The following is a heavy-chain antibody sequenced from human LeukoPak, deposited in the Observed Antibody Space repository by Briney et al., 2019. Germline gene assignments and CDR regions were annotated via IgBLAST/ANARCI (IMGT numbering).Heavy chain of an antibody. J-gene: IGHJ4*02. V-gene: IGHV1-18*01. CDR2: ISAYNGNT. Sequence: EASVKVSCKASGYTFTSYGISWVRQAPGQGLEWMGWISAYNGNTNYAQKLQGRVTMTTDTSTSTAYMELRSLRSDDTAVYYCARQTDVWFGELLARYFDYWGQGTLVTVSS. CDR1: GYTFTSYG. CDR3: ARQTDVWFGELLARYFDY. D-gene: IGHD3-10*01.